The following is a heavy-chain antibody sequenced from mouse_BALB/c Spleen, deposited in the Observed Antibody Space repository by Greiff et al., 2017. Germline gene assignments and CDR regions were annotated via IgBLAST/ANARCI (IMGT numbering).Heavy chain of an antibody. V-gene: IGHV5-17*02. CDR3: ARSGYDGAWFAY. D-gene: IGHD2-2*01. J-gene: IGHJ3*01. CDR2: ISSGSSTI. Sequence: EVKLMESGGGLVQPGGSRKLSCAASGFTFSSFGMHWVRQAPEKGLEWVAYISSGSSTIYYADTVKGRFTISRDNPKNTLFLQMTSLRSEDTAMYYCARSGYDGAWFAYWGQGTLVTVSA. CDR1: GFTFSSFG.